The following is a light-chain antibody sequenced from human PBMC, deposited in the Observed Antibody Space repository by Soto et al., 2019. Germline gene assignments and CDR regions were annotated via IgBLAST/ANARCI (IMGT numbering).Light chain of an antibody. Sequence: DIQMTQSPSSLSASVGDRVTITCRASQYISSYVNWYQQKPGKAPKFLIYGASDLQRGVPSRFSGSGSGTEFTLTINSLQPEEFATYYCQQSYSRPLTFGPGTKLDIK. CDR2: GAS. V-gene: IGKV1-39*01. J-gene: IGKJ3*01. CDR1: QYISSY. CDR3: QQSYSRPLT.